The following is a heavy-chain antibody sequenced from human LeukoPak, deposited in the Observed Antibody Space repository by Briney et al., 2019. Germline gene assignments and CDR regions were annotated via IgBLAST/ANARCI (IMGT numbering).Heavy chain of an antibody. D-gene: IGHD1-7*01. CDR1: GFTFSSYA. V-gene: IGHV3-30-3*01. J-gene: IGHJ4*02. CDR2: ISYDGSNK. Sequence: PGRSLRLSCAASGFTFSSYAMHWVRQAPGKGLEWVAVISYDGSNKYYADSVKGRFTISRDNSKNTLYLEMNSLRVEDTAVYYCARVARGYKWNYGPFDSWGPGSRVTVSS. CDR3: ARVARGYKWNYGPFDS.